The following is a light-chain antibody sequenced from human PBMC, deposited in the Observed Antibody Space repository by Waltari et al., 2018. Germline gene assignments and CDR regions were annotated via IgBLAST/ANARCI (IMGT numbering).Light chain of an antibody. J-gene: IGKJ4*01. V-gene: IGKV1-9*01. CDR1: QGISGY. CDR2: VAS. Sequence: IQLTQSPSSLSASVGDRVTITCRASQGISGYLAWYQQKPGKAPNLLIYVASTLQSGVPSRFSGSGSGTDFTLTISSLQPEDFATYYCQQLNSYPRTFGGGTKVEIK. CDR3: QQLNSYPRT.